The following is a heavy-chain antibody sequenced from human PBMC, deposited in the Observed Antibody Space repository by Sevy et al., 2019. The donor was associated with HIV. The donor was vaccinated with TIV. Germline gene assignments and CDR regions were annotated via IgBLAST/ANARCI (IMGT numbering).Heavy chain of an antibody. V-gene: IGHV3-23*01. D-gene: IGHD2-8*01. Sequence: GGSLRLSCAASGFTFSKYSMSWVRHLPGRGRGWVSTLPLVWGEINYRDSGKGGFTISRDNSKSSVYLQMNNLRPEDTAVYYCAREGCTKPHDYWGQGTLVTVSS. CDR1: GFTFSKYS. CDR2: LPLVWGEI. CDR3: AREGCTKPHDY. J-gene: IGHJ4*02.